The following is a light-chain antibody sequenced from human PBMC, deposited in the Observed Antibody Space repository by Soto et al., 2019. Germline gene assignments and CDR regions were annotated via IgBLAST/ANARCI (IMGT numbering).Light chain of an antibody. Sequence: NFMLTQPHSVSESPGKTVTISCTGSSGSIASNYVQWYQHRPGSAPTTVIYEDNQRPSGVPDRFSGSIDSSSNSASLTISGLKTEDEADYYCQSYDSTNVVFGGGTKLTVL. J-gene: IGLJ2*01. CDR3: QSYDSTNVV. CDR2: EDN. V-gene: IGLV6-57*02. CDR1: SGSIASNY.